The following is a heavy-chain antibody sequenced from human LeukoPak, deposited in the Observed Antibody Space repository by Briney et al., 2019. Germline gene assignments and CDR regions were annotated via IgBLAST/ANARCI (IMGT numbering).Heavy chain of an antibody. Sequence: GGSLRLSCVASGFTFSSYAMSWVRQAPGKGLEWVANIKQDGSEKYYVDSVKGRFTISRDNAKNSLYLQMDSLRVEDTAVYYCARGRKIVVVMGGFFDYWGQGTLVTVSS. D-gene: IGHD3-22*01. J-gene: IGHJ4*02. CDR3: ARGRKIVVVMGGFFDY. V-gene: IGHV3-7*03. CDR2: IKQDGSEK. CDR1: GFTFSSYA.